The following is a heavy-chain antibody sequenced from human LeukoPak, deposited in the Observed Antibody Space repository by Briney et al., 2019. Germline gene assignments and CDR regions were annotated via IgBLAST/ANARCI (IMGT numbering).Heavy chain of an antibody. CDR3: ARVYDFWSGYLHY. CDR2: IDPNTGDS. V-gene: IGHV1-2*02. CDR1: EYTFTGYY. D-gene: IGHD3-3*01. Sequence: ASVKVSCKASEYTFTGYYIHWVRQAPGQGLEWMGWIDPNTGDSNYVQKFQGRVTMTRDTSISTAYMELSRLRSDDTAVYYCARVYDFWSGYLHYWGQGTLVTVSS. J-gene: IGHJ4*02.